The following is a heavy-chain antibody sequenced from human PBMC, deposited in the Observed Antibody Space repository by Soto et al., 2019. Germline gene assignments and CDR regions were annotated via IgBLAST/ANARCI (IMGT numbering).Heavy chain of an antibody. J-gene: IGHJ6*02. V-gene: IGHV3-23*01. D-gene: IGHD3-9*01. CDR1: GFTFSSYA. Sequence: GGSLRLSCAASGFTFSSYAMSWVRQAPGKGLEWVSAISGSGGSTYYADSVKGRFTISRDNSKNTLYLQMNSLRAEDTAVYYCAREKVLRYFDWLPPSDYYGMDVWGQGTTVTVSS. CDR3: AREKVLRYFDWLPPSDYYGMDV. CDR2: ISGSGGST.